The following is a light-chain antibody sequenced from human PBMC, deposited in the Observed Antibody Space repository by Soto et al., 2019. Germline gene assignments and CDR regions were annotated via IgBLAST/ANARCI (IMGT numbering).Light chain of an antibody. V-gene: IGKV3-20*01. CDR3: QHYDSLPIT. Sequence: IVLTQSPGTLSLSPGERATLSCRASQSVSSSYLVWHQQKPGQAPRLLIYAASRRATGIPDRFSGSGSGTDFTLTISRLEPEDFAVFYCQHYDSLPITFGQGTRLEIK. CDR2: AAS. CDR1: QSVSSSY. J-gene: IGKJ5*01.